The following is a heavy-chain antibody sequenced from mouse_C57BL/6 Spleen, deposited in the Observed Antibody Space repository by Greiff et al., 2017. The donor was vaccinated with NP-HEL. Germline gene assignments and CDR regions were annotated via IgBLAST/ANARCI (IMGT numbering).Heavy chain of an antibody. J-gene: IGHJ4*01. V-gene: IGHV1-26*01. CDR1: GYTFTDYY. CDR3: AREGLLRSYYYAMDY. Sequence: EVKLMESGPELVKPGASVKISCKASGYTFTDYYMNWVKQSHGKSLEWIGDINPNNGGTSYNQKFKGKATLTVDKSSSTAYMELRSLTSEDSAVYYCAREGLLRSYYYAMDYWGQGTSVTVSS. D-gene: IGHD1-1*01. CDR2: INPNNGGT.